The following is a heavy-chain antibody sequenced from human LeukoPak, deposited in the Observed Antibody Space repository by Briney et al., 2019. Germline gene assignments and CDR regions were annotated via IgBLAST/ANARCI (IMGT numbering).Heavy chain of an antibody. V-gene: IGHV3-30*03. J-gene: IGHJ6*03. CDR2: ISYDGSNK. CDR1: GFTFSSYG. D-gene: IGHD2-2*01. Sequence: PGGSLRLSCAASGFTFSSYGMHWVRQAPGKGLEWVAVISYDGSNKYYADSVKGRFTISRDNSKNTLYLQMNSLRAEDTAVYYCARVVPAADYYYYYMDVWGKGTTVTVSS. CDR3: ARVVPAADYYYYYMDV.